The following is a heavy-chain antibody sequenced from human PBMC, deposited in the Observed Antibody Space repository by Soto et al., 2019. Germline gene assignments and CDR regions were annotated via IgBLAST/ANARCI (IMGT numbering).Heavy chain of an antibody. D-gene: IGHD3-16*01. Sequence: GGSLRLSCAPSGFTFSDYYMSWIRQAPGKGLEWVSYITSSGRTIFYADSVKGRFTISRDNVKNSLYLQMNSLRAEDTAVYYCARGGGYGGQYYYGMDVWGQGTTVTVSS. J-gene: IGHJ6*02. CDR2: ITSSGRTI. V-gene: IGHV3-11*01. CDR1: GFTFSDYY. CDR3: ARGGGYGGQYYYGMDV.